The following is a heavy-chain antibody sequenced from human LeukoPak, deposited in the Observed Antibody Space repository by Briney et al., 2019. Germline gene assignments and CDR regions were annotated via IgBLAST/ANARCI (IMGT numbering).Heavy chain of an antibody. D-gene: IGHD2-2*01. CDR1: GYTFTGYY. Sequence: ASVKVSCKASGYTFTGYYMHWVRQAPGQVLEWMGWINPNSGGTNYAQKFQGRVTMTRDTSISTAYMELSRLRSDDTAVYYCARSPLRYCSSTSCYPTGGYYYGMDVWGQGTTVAVSS. V-gene: IGHV1-2*02. CDR2: INPNSGGT. J-gene: IGHJ6*02. CDR3: ARSPLRYCSSTSCYPTGGYYYGMDV.